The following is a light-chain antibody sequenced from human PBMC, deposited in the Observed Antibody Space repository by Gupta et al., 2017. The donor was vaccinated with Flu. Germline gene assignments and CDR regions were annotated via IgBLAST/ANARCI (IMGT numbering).Light chain of an antibody. CDR1: QTISNW. Sequence: DIQMTQSPSTLSASVGDRVTITCRASQTISNWLAWYQQKTGKAPKLLIYKASSLQSGVPLRFSGSGSGTEVTLTISSLRPDDFATYYCQQYNGTFGQGTKVEIK. V-gene: IGKV1-5*03. CDR3: QQYNGT. CDR2: KAS. J-gene: IGKJ1*01.